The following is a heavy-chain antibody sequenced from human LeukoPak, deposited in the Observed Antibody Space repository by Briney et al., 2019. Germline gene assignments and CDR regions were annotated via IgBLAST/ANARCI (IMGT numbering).Heavy chain of an antibody. J-gene: IGHJ3*02. CDR3: ARVRFSSGWYIAFDI. V-gene: IGHV1-46*01. CDR1: GYTFTSYY. CDR2: INPSGGST. D-gene: IGHD6-19*01. Sequence: GASVTVSCKASGYTFTSYYMHWVRQAPGQGLEWMGIINPSGGSTTYAQKFQGRVTMTRDTSTTTVYMELSSLRSEDTAVYYCARVRFSSGWYIAFDIWGQGTMVTVSS.